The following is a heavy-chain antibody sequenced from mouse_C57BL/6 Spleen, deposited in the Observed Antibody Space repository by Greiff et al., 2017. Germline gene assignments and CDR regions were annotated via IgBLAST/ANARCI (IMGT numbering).Heavy chain of an antibody. CDR1: GYSITSGYY. D-gene: IGHD1-1*01. CDR2: ISYDGSN. Sequence: DVKLQESGPGLVKPSQSLSLTCSVTGYSITSGYYWNWIRQFPGNKLEWMGYISYDGSNNYNPSLKNRISITRDTSKNQFFLKLNSVTTEDTATYYCAREWDYGISLYYSMDFWGQGTSVTVSS. CDR3: AREWDYGISLYYSMDF. V-gene: IGHV3-6*01. J-gene: IGHJ4*01.